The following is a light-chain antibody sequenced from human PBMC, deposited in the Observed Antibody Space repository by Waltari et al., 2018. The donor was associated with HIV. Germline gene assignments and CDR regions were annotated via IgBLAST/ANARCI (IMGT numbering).Light chain of an antibody. CDR2: KNF. CDR3: VGWDSSLSAYV. J-gene: IGLJ1*01. CDR1: SSNIETDN. Sequence: QSFLTQPPSASGTPGQTVTISCSGSSSNIETDNVSWYQQLPGMTPKLLIYKNFLRPSGVPDRFAASKSGTSASLTISGLRSADEADYYCVGWDSSLSAYVFGAGTKVAVL. V-gene: IGLV1-47*01.